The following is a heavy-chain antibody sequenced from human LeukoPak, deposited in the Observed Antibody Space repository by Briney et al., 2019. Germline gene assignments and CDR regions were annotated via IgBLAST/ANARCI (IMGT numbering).Heavy chain of an antibody. CDR3: AKNLIHGDYGVNYYYGMDV. Sequence: GGSLRLSCAASGFTFSSYAMSWVRQAPGKGLEWVSAISGSGGSTYYADSVKGRFTISRDNSKNTLYLQMNSLRAEDTAVYYCAKNLIHGDYGVNYYYGMDVWGQGTTVTVSS. CDR1: GFTFSSYA. CDR2: ISGSGGST. D-gene: IGHD4-17*01. J-gene: IGHJ6*02. V-gene: IGHV3-23*01.